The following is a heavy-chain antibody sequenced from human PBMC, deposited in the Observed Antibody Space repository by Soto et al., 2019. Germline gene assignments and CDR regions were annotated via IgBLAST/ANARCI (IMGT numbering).Heavy chain of an antibody. CDR3: ARGRDGDY. Sequence: QVHLVQSGAEVKKPGASVKVSCKGSGYTFTSYGITWVRQAPGQGLEWMGWISAHNGNTDYAQQRQCRVTRTRSTSPSTAYMDLSIRRSDGTAVYDCARGRDGDYWGQGAVVTVSS. CDR1: GYTFTSYG. D-gene: IGHD6-6*01. CDR2: ISAHNGNT. V-gene: IGHV1-18*01. J-gene: IGHJ4*02.